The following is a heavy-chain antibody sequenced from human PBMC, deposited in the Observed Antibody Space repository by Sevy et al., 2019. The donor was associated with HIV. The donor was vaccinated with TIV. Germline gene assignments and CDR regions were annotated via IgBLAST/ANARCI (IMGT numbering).Heavy chain of an antibody. Sequence: GGSLRLSCAASGFTFSSYSMNWVRQAPGKGLEWVSSISSSSSYKYYADSVKGRFTISRDNAKNSLYLQMNSLRAEDTAVYYCARSPDYGGNSGAFDIWGQGTMVTVSS. D-gene: IGHD4-17*01. CDR2: ISSSSSYK. J-gene: IGHJ3*02. CDR3: ARSPDYGGNSGAFDI. V-gene: IGHV3-21*01. CDR1: GFTFSSYS.